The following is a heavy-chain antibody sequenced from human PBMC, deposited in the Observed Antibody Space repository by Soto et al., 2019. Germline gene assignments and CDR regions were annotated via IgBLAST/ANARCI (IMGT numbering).Heavy chain of an antibody. J-gene: IGHJ6*02. CDR3: ATAVTAGTYYNYGLDV. Sequence: QVHLVQSGAEVKKPGSSVNISCKASGGTFGTYGLNWVRQFPGQGLEWMGGIIPASDTENYAQKFQGRVTITADKWTNIAHMKMDSLTSADTAVYYCATAVTAGTYYNYGLDVWGQGTTVTVS. CDR1: GGTFGTYG. CDR2: IIPASDTE. V-gene: IGHV1-69*14. D-gene: IGHD2-21*02.